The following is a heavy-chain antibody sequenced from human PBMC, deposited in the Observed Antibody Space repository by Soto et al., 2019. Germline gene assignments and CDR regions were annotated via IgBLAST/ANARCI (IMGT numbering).Heavy chain of an antibody. Sequence: PVESLRVSCAASGFTFSSYWMSWVRQAPGKGLEWVANIKQDGSEKYYVDSVKGRFTISRDNAKNSLYLQMNSLRAEDTAVYYCANYDSSGYFDPWGQGTLVTVSS. CDR1: GFTFSSYW. CDR3: ANYDSSGYFDP. D-gene: IGHD3-22*01. J-gene: IGHJ5*02. CDR2: IKQDGSEK. V-gene: IGHV3-7*01.